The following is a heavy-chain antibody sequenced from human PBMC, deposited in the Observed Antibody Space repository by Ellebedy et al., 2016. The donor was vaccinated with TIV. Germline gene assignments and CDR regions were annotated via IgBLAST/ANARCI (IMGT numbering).Heavy chain of an antibody. Sequence: MPSETLSLTCTVSGASITSGDYRWTWIRHQPGKGLEWIGYNSYSGSRNQNPPLKSRVIISLDTSKHQFSLNLSSVTAADTAVYYCARVFGLPGSFGWFDPWGQGRLVTVSS. CDR2: NSYSGSR. V-gene: IGHV4-31*03. D-gene: IGHD1-20*01. CDR1: GASITSGDYR. CDR3: ARVFGLPGSFGWFDP. J-gene: IGHJ5*02.